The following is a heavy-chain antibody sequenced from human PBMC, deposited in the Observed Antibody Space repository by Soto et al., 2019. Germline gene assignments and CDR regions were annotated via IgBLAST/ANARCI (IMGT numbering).Heavy chain of an antibody. D-gene: IGHD3-22*01. CDR3: ARGRHYYYDSSGYYTDFDY. CDR1: GYTFTSYG. V-gene: IGHV1-18*01. CDR2: ISAYNANT. Sequence: ASVKVSCKASGYTFTSYGISWVRQAPGQGLEWMGWISAYNANTNYAQKLQGRVTMTTDTSTSTAYMELRSLRSDDTAVYYCARGRHYYYDSSGYYTDFDYWGQGTLVTVSS. J-gene: IGHJ4*02.